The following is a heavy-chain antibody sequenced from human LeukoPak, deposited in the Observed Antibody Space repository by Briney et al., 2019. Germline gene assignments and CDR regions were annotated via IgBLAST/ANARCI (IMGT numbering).Heavy chain of an antibody. CDR3: AREGGFVDYYDSSGPVSY. Sequence: GGSLRLSCAASGFTFSSYAMHWVRQAPGKGLEWVAVISYDGSNKYYADSVKGRFTISRDNSKNTLYLQMNSLRAEDTAVYYCAREGGFVDYYDSSGPVSYWGQGTLVTVSS. V-gene: IGHV3-30-3*01. D-gene: IGHD3-22*01. CDR2: ISYDGSNK. J-gene: IGHJ4*02. CDR1: GFTFSSYA.